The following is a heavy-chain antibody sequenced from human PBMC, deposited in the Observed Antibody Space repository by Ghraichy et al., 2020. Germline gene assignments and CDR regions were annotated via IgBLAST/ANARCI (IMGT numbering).Heavy chain of an antibody. CDR1: GFTFSSYD. V-gene: IGHV3-13*01. CDR2: IGTAGDT. J-gene: IGHJ2*01. D-gene: IGHD3-22*01. CDR3: AREQYYYDSSGYPGGYWYFDL. Sequence: GESLNISCAASGFTFSSYDMHWVRQATGKGLEWVSAIGTAGDTYYPGSVKGRFTISRENAKNSLYLQMNSLRAGDTAVYYCAREQYYYDSSGYPGGYWYFDLWGRGTLVTVSS.